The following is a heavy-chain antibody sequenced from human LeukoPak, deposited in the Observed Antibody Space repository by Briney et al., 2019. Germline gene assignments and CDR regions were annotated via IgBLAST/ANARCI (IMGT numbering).Heavy chain of an antibody. V-gene: IGHV3-7*04. D-gene: IGHD6-13*01. CDR2: IKQDGSEK. J-gene: IGHJ4*02. Sequence: GGSLRLSCAASGFTFSSYWMSWVRQAPGKGLEWVANIKQDGSEKYYVDSVKGRFTISRDNAKNSLYLQMNSLRAEDTAVYYCARAADSASSRIDYWGQGTLVTVSS. CDR3: ARAADSASSRIDY. CDR1: GFTFSSYW.